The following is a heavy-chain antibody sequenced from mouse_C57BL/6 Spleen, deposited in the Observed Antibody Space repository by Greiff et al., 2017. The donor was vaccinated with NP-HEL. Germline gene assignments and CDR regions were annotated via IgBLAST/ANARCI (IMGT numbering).Heavy chain of an antibody. CDR3: TRDGYYCAMDY. CDR2: ISSGGDYI. D-gene: IGHD2-3*01. V-gene: IGHV5-9-1*02. J-gene: IGHJ4*01. CDR1: GFTFSSYA. Sequence: EVKVVESGEGLVKPGGSLKLSCAASGFTFSSYAMSWVRQTPEKRLEWVAYISSGGDYIYYADTVKGRFTISRDNARNTLYLQMSSLKSEDTAMYYCTRDGYYCAMDYWGQGTSVTVSS.